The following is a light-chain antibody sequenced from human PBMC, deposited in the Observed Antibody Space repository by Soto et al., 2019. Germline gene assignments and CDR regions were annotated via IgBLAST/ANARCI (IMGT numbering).Light chain of an antibody. J-gene: IGLJ3*02. CDR1: SSNIGAGSD. CDR3: QTYDSSLSGSL. CDR2: ANS. Sequence: QAVLTQPPSVSVAPGQRVTISCTGSSSNIGAGSDVHWYQKLPGAAPKLLIHANSHRPSGVPDRFSGSRSGTSASLAITGLQGEDEADYFCQTYDSSLSGSLCGGGTKVTVL. V-gene: IGLV1-40*01.